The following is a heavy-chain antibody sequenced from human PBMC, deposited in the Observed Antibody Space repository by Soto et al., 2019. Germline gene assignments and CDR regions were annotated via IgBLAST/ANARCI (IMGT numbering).Heavy chain of an antibody. J-gene: IGHJ4*02. CDR2: IYYSGST. CDR1: GGSISSGGYY. Sequence: PSETLSVTCTVSGGSISSGGYYWSWIRKHPGKGLEWIGYIYYSGSTYYNPSLKSRVTISVDTSKNQFSLKLSSVTAADTAVYYCARSAERRDGYNFGYWGQGTLVTVSS. CDR3: ARSAERRDGYNFGY. D-gene: IGHD5-12*01. V-gene: IGHV4-31*03.